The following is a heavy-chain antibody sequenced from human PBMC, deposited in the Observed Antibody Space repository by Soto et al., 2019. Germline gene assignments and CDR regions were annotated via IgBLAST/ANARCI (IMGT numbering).Heavy chain of an antibody. J-gene: IGHJ6*02. Sequence: ASVKVSCKASGYTFTSYYMHWVQQAPGQGLEWRGIINPSGGSTSYAQKFQGRVTMTRDTSTSTVYMELSSLRSEDTAVYYCARDGAIAAAGPPYYYGMDVWGQGTTVTVSS. V-gene: IGHV1-46*01. CDR3: ARDGAIAAAGPPYYYGMDV. CDR1: GYTFTSYY. D-gene: IGHD6-13*01. CDR2: INPSGGST.